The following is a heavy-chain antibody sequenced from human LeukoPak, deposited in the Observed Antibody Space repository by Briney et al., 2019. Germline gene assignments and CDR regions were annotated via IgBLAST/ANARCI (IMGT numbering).Heavy chain of an antibody. CDR2: IYYCGST. D-gene: IGHD2-2*02. CDR3: ATGKGYCSSTSCYSSAFDI. V-gene: IGHV4-59*01. J-gene: IGHJ3*02. Sequence: SETLSLTCTLSGGSISSYYGSWVRQPPGGGLEWIGFIYYCGSTNYNPSLKSRVTISVDTSKNQFSLKLNSVTAADTAVYYCATGKGYCSSTSCYSSAFDIWGQGTMVTVSS. CDR1: GGSISSYY.